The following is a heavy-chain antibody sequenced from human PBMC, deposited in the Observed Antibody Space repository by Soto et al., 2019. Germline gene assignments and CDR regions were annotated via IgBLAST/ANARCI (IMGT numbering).Heavy chain of an antibody. CDR3: ARDDDYGDNGLDY. V-gene: IGHV3-33*01. CDR1: GFSFSSYG. D-gene: IGHD4-17*01. J-gene: IGHJ4*02. Sequence: QVQLVESGGGVVQPGRSLRLSCAASGFSFSSYGMHWVRQAPGKGLEWVAVILDDGSDKDYTDAVKGRFTISRDNSKNTLYLEMNSLRAEKTAVYYCARDDDYGDNGLDYWGQGTLVTVSS. CDR2: ILDDGSDK.